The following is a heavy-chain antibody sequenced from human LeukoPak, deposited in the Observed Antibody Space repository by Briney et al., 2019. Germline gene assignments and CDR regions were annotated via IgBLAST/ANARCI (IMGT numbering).Heavy chain of an antibody. J-gene: IGHJ4*02. D-gene: IGHD4-17*01. V-gene: IGHV1-69*04. CDR3: AVGRDDYGHYYFDY. Sequence: ASVKVSCKASGGTFNNDAINWVRQAPGQGLEWMGRIIPIFGIANYAQEFQGRVTITADKSTSTAYMELDSLRSVDTAVYYCAVGRDDYGHYYFDYWGQGTLVTVSS. CDR2: IIPIFGIA. CDR1: GGTFNNDA.